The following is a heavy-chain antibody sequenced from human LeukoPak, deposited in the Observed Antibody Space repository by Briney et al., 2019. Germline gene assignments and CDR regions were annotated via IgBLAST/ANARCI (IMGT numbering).Heavy chain of an antibody. Sequence: PGGSLRLSCAASGFTVGNNHMNWVRQAPGKGLEWVSLIFSHGETSYADSVKGRFTISRDNSKNTLYLQMNGLRVEDTAVYYCARDPPAVSINTYAWGQGTLVTVSS. CDR1: GFTVGNNH. CDR2: IFSHGET. J-gene: IGHJ4*02. CDR3: ARDPPAVSINTYA. D-gene: IGHD2-8*01. V-gene: IGHV3-66*01.